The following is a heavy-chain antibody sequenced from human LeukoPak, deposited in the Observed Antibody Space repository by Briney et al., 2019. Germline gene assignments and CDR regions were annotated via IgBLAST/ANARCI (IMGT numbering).Heavy chain of an antibody. CDR2: INPNSGGT. V-gene: IGHV1-2*02. Sequence: ASVKVSCTASGYTFTGYYMHWVRQAPGQGLEWMGWINPNSGGTNYAQKFQGRVTMTRDTSISTAYMELSRLRSDDTAVYYCARGSVVVVPAAFQTLRTDIWGQGTMVTVSS. CDR1: GYTFTGYY. D-gene: IGHD2-2*01. CDR3: ARGSVVVVPAAFQTLRTDI. J-gene: IGHJ3*02.